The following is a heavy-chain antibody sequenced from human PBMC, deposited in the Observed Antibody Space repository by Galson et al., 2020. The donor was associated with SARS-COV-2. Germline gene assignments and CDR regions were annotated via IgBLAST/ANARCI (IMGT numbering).Heavy chain of an antibody. Sequence: ASVKVSCKASGYTLTTHAMNRVRQAPGQGLESTGWINTNTGNPTYAQGFTGRFVFSLDTSVSTAYLQISSLKAEDTAVYYCARVRYYYGMDVWGQGTTVTVSS. CDR2: INTNTGNP. V-gene: IGHV7-4-1*02. CDR3: ARVRYYYGMDV. J-gene: IGHJ6*02. CDR1: GYTLTTHA.